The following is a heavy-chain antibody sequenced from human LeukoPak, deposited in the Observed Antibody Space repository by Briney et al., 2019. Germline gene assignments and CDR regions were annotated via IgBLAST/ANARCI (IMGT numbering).Heavy chain of an antibody. D-gene: IGHD3-10*01. J-gene: IGHJ6*02. Sequence: SETLSLTCTVSGGPISSYYWSWIRQPPGKGLEWIGYIYYSGSTNYNPSLKSRVTISVDTSKNQFSLKLSSVTAADTAVYYCVSGPPRGDYYYGMDVWGQGTTVTVSS. CDR1: GGPISSYY. CDR3: VSGPPRGDYYYGMDV. V-gene: IGHV4-59*01. CDR2: IYYSGST.